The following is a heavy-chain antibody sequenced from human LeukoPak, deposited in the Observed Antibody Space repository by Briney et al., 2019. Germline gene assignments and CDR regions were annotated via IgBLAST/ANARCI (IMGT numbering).Heavy chain of an antibody. CDR3: ARDDQISGWCSF. CDR2: IYYDGSNK. D-gene: IGHD6-19*01. Sequence: PGRSLRLSCAASGFTFSAFGMHWVRQAPGKGLERVAVIYYDGSNKYYADSVKGRFTISRDNSKSSLYLEMSSLRVEDTAVYYCARDDQISGWCSFWGQGTLVTVSS. V-gene: IGHV3-33*01. J-gene: IGHJ1*01. CDR1: GFTFSAFG.